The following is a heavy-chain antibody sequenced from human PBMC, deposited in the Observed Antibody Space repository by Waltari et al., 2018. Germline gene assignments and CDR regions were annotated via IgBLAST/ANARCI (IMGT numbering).Heavy chain of an antibody. Sequence: EVQLLESGGGLVQPGGSLRLSCAASGFTFSSYAMSWVRQAPGKGLEWVSVIYSGGSTYYADSVKGRFTISRDNSKTTLYLQMNSLRAEDTAVYYCAKWGPADYWGQGTLVTVSS. CDR2: IYSGGST. CDR3: AKWGPADY. V-gene: IGHV3-23*03. CDR1: GFTFSSYA. D-gene: IGHD2-2*01. J-gene: IGHJ4*02.